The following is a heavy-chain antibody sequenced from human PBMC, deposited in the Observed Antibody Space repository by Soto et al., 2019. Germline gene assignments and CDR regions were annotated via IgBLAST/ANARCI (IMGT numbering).Heavy chain of an antibody. J-gene: IGHJ4*02. Sequence: PSETLSLTCAVYGGSFSGYYWSWIRQPPGKGLEWIGEINHSGSTNYNPSLKSRVTISVDTSKNQFSLKLSSVTAADTAVYYCARLGPRGVDYWGQGTLVTVSS. CDR3: ARLGPRGVDY. CDR1: GGSFSGYY. CDR2: INHSGST. V-gene: IGHV4-34*01. D-gene: IGHD3-10*01.